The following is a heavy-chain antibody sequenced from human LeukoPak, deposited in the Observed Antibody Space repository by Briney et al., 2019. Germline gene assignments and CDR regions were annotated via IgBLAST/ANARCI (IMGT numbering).Heavy chain of an antibody. V-gene: IGHV3-23*01. CDR2: ISGSGGST. CDR3: AKVDPFYGGKGGIDY. CDR1: GFTFSSYA. J-gene: IGHJ4*02. Sequence: PAGGSLRLSCAASGFTFSSYAMSWVRQAPGKGLEWVSAISGSGGSTYYADSVKGRFTISRDNSKNTLYLQMNSLRAEDTAVYYCAKVDPFYGGKGGIDYWGQGTLVAVSS. D-gene: IGHD4-23*01.